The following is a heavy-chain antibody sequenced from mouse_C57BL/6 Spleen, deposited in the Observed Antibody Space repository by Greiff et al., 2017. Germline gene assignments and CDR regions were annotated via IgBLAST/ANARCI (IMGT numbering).Heavy chain of an antibody. D-gene: IGHD2-4*01. J-gene: IGHJ2*01. CDR3: ARRTYDYDDY. CDR1: GFTFRSYG. CDR2: ISSGGSYT. V-gene: IGHV5-6*02. Sequence: EVKLVESGGDLVKPGGSLKLSCAASGFTFRSYGMSWVRQTPDKRLEWVATISSGGSYTYYPDSVKGRFTISRDNAKNTLYLQMSSLKSEDTAMYYCARRTYDYDDYWGQGTTLTVSS.